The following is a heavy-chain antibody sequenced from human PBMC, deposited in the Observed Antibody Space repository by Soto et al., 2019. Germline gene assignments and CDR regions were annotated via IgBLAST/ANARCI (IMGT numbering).Heavy chain of an antibody. Sequence: QVQLQQWGAGLLKPSETLSLTCAVCGGSFSGYDWTWIRQPPGTGLEWIGEINHSGSSNYNPSLKSRVTISVDTSKNQFSLKLTSVTAADTAVYYCARDKITGLFDYWGQGTLVTVSS. J-gene: IGHJ4*02. CDR1: GGSFSGYD. CDR2: INHSGSS. V-gene: IGHV4-34*01. CDR3: ARDKITGLFDY. D-gene: IGHD2-8*02.